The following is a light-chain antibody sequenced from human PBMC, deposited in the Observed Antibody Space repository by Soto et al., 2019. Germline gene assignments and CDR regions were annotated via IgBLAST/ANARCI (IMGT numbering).Light chain of an antibody. CDR3: QQLSRYPLT. Sequence: DIQLTQSPSVLSASVGDTVTITCRASQALSNYLAWYQQNPGKAPDLLIYSGSTLQSGVPSRFSGSGSETEFSLTIRALQPEDFATYYCQQLSRYPLTFGGGTKVDIK. CDR1: QALSNY. V-gene: IGKV1-9*01. J-gene: IGKJ4*01. CDR2: SGS.